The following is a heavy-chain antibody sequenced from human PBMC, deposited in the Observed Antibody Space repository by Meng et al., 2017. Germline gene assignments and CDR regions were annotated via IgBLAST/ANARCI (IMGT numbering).Heavy chain of an antibody. CDR3: ARDRGAVAGTNFDY. CDR1: AVSSSSSNW. Sequence: QVAVQGEGPGLVKPAGTLSLTCSVSAVSSSSSNWWSWVRQPPGKGLEWIGEIYHSGSTNYNPSLKSRVTISVDKSKNQFSLKLSSVTAADTAVYYCARDRGAVAGTNFDYWGQGTLVTVSS. D-gene: IGHD6-19*01. J-gene: IGHJ4*02. CDR2: IYHSGST. V-gene: IGHV4-4*02.